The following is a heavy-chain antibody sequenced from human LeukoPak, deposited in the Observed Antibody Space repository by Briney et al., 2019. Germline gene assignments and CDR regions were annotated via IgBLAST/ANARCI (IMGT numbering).Heavy chain of an antibody. Sequence: PGTSLRLSCAASGFTFTNYLMHWVRQTPGKGLEWVAAMSYDGGEKYYADFVKGRFTISRDNSKDELYLQINSLRAEDTAIYYCARDRATPYDFWSGYVYYYYGMDVWGQGTTVTVSS. CDR3: ARDRATPYDFWSGYVYYYYGMDV. CDR1: GFTFTNYL. D-gene: IGHD3-3*01. V-gene: IGHV3-30-3*01. J-gene: IGHJ6*02. CDR2: MSYDGGEK.